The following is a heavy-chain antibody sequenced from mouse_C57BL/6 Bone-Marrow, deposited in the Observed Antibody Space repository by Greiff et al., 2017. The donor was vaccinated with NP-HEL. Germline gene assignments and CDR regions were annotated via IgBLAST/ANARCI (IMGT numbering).Heavy chain of an antibody. CDR2: INPNNGGT. CDR1: GYTFTDYY. V-gene: IGHV1-26*01. CDR3: AREELYGNYKYFDV. D-gene: IGHD2-1*01. Sequence: EVQLQQSGPELVKPGASVKISCKASGYTFTDYYMNWVKQSHGKSLEWIGDINPNNGGTSYNQKFKGKATLTVDKSSSTAYMELRSLTSEDSAVYYCAREELYGNYKYFDVWGTGTTVTVSS. J-gene: IGHJ1*03.